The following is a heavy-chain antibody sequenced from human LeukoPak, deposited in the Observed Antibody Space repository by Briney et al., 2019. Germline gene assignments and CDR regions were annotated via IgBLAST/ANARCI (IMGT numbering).Heavy chain of an antibody. CDR1: GGSISSYS. J-gene: IGHJ4*02. CDR2: IYYSGST. V-gene: IGHV4-59*01. Sequence: SEALSLTCTVSGGSISSYSWSWIRQPPGKGLEWIGYIYYSGSTNYNPSLKSRVTISVDTSKNQFSLRLSSVTAAGTAVYYCARGPGNGYSFDYWGQGTLVTASS. D-gene: IGHD5-24*01. CDR3: ARGPGNGYSFDY.